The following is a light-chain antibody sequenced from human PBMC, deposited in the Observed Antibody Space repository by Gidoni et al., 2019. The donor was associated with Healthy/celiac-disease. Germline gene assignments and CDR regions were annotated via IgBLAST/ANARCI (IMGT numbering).Light chain of an antibody. J-gene: IGLJ1*01. V-gene: IGLV1-40*01. CDR2: GNS. CDR1: SSNIGAGYD. CDR3: QSYDSSLSGSEYV. Sequence: QSVLPQPPSVSGAPGQRVTIPCTGSSSNIGAGYDVHWYQQLPGTAPKLLIYGNSNRPSGVPDRFSGSKSGTSASLAITGLQAEDEADYYCQSYDSSLSGSEYVFGTGTKVTVL.